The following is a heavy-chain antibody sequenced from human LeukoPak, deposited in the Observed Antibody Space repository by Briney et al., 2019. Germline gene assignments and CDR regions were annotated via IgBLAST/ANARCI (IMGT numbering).Heavy chain of an antibody. CDR2: INHSGST. CDR1: GGSISSGGYY. V-gene: IGHV4-39*07. D-gene: IGHD3-22*01. CDR3: ARGTHRGSPYYYDSSGYYYEQNYFDY. Sequence: SETLSLTCTVSGGSISSGGYYWSWIRQPPGKGLEWIGEINHSGSTNYNPSLKSRVTISVDTSKNQFSLKLSSVTAADTAVYYCARGTHRGSPYYYDSSGYYYEQNYFDYWGQGTLVTVSS. J-gene: IGHJ4*02.